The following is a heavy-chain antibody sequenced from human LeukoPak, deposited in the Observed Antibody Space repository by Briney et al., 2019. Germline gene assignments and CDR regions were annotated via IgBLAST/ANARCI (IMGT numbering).Heavy chain of an antibody. V-gene: IGHV1-18*01. Sequence: ASVKVSCKASGYTFTNYAISWVRQAPGQGLEWMGWINTDNGNRKYAQKFQGRVTITSDTSANTVNMELTSLRSEDTAVYFCARDKALTTSYGMDVWGQGTTVTVSS. CDR3: ARDKALTTSYGMDV. D-gene: IGHD2/OR15-2a*01. J-gene: IGHJ6*02. CDR1: GYTFTNYA. CDR2: INTDNGNR.